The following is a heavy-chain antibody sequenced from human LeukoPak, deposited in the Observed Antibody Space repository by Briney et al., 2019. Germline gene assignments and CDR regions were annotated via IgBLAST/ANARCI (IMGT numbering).Heavy chain of an antibody. CDR2: ISSSSSYI. Sequence: PGGSLRLSCAASGFTFSSYSMNWVRQAPGKRLEWVSSISSSSSYIYYADSVKGRFTISRDNAKNSLYLQMNSLRAEDTAVYYCARDRARTGAHYWGQGTLVTVSS. CDR3: ARDRARTGAHY. D-gene: IGHD3/OR15-3a*01. V-gene: IGHV3-21*01. J-gene: IGHJ4*02. CDR1: GFTFSSYS.